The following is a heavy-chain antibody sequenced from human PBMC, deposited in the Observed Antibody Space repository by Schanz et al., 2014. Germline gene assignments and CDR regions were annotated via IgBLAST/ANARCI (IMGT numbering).Heavy chain of an antibody. CDR1: GFTFNDYY. D-gene: IGHD1-26*01. V-gene: IGHV3-11*06. Sequence: QVQLVESGGGLVKPGGSLRLSCAASGFTFNDYYMNWIRQAPGKGLEWVSYISGSDNYINYVDSVKGRFTISRDNAKNSLFLLMSSLRAEDSAVYYCARGARQYSGSYSPSDYWGQGTLVTVSS. CDR3: ARGARQYSGSYSPSDY. J-gene: IGHJ4*02. CDR2: ISGSDNYI.